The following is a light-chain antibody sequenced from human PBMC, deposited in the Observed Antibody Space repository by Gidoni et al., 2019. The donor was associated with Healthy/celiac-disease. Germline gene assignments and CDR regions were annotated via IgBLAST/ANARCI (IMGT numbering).Light chain of an antibody. Sequence: QSVLTQPPSASGTPGQGVTISCSASSSNIGSNYVYWYQQLPGTAPKLLIYRNNQRPSGVPDRFSGSKSGTSASLAISGLRSEDEADYYCAAWDDSLSGLVFGTGTKVTVL. CDR3: AAWDDSLSGLV. V-gene: IGLV1-47*01. CDR1: SSNIGSNY. J-gene: IGLJ1*01. CDR2: RNN.